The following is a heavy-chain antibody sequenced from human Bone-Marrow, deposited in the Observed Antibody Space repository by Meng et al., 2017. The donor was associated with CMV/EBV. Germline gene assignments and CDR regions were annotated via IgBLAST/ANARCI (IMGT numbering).Heavy chain of an antibody. V-gene: IGHV3-30*02. CDR1: GFTFSSYS. D-gene: IGHD3-3*01. Sequence: GESLKISCAASGFTFSSYSMKWVRQAPGKGLEWVAFIRYDGSNKYYADSVKGRFTISRDNSKNTLYLQMNSLRAEDTAVYYCAKDYIGYYDFWSGYYTYYYYYGMDVWGQGTTVTVSS. J-gene: IGHJ6*02. CDR2: IRYDGSNK. CDR3: AKDYIGYYDFWSGYYTYYYYYGMDV.